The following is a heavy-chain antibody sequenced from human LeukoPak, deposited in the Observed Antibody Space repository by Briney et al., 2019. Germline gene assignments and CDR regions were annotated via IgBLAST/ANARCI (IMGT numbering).Heavy chain of an antibody. CDR2: IGLSDDST. CDR3: ARNPNWGSGY. D-gene: IGHD7-27*01. Sequence: GGSLRLSCAASGFTFSPYGMIWVRQAPGKGLECVSTIGLSDDSTNYADSVKGRFTVSRDNSKNTLYLLMNSLRAEDTARYYCARNPNWGSGYWGQGTLVTVSS. J-gene: IGHJ4*02. CDR1: GFTFSPYG. V-gene: IGHV3-23*01.